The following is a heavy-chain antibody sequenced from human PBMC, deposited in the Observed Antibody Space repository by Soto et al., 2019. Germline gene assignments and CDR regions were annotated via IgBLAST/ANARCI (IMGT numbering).Heavy chain of an antibody. V-gene: IGHV1-69*13. Sequence: SVKVSCKASGGTFSSYAISWVRQAPGQGLEWMGGIIPIFGTANYAQKFQGRVTITADESTSTAYMELSSLRSEDTAVYYCAISATLAAPLVYWGQGTLVTASS. CDR2: IIPIFGTA. D-gene: IGHD6-6*01. CDR3: AISATLAAPLVY. CDR1: GGTFSSYA. J-gene: IGHJ4*02.